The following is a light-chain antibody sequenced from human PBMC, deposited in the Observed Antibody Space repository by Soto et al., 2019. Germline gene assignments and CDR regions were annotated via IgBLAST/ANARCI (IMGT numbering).Light chain of an antibody. CDR2: AAS. V-gene: IGKV1-39*01. CDR1: PNISSP. J-gene: IGKJ2*01. CDR3: QQSFSTPYT. Sequence: DIQMTQSPSSLSASIGARVTITCRTSPNISSPLNWYQQKPGKAPKLLIYAASSLQGGVPSGFSGSGSGTDFTLTITSLQPEDFATYYCQQSFSTPYTFGQGTKLQIK.